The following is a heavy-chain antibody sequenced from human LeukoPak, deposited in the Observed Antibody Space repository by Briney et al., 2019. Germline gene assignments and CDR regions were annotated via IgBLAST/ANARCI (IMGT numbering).Heavy chain of an antibody. Sequence: ASVKVSCKASGYTFTSYGISWVRQAPAQGLEWMGWISAYNGNTNYAQKLQGRVTMTTDTSTSTAYMELRSLRSDDTAVYYCARGGYYYDSSGPYYFDYWGQGTLVTVSS. J-gene: IGHJ4*02. D-gene: IGHD3-22*01. CDR3: ARGGYYYDSSGPYYFDY. CDR2: ISAYNGNT. CDR1: GYTFTSYG. V-gene: IGHV1-18*01.